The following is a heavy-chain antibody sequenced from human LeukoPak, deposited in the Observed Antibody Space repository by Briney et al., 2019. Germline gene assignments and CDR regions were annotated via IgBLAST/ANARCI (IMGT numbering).Heavy chain of an antibody. D-gene: IGHD5-18*01. V-gene: IGHV1-18*01. CDR3: ARDNAGYSYGLDY. CDR1: GYTFISYG. Sequence: RASVKVSCKASGYTFISYGISWVRQAPGQGLEWMGWISGHNGNTDYAQKFQGRVTLTPDTSTSTASMELRGLRFDDTAVYFCARDNAGYSYGLDYWGQGTLVTVSS. CDR2: ISGHNGNT. J-gene: IGHJ4*02.